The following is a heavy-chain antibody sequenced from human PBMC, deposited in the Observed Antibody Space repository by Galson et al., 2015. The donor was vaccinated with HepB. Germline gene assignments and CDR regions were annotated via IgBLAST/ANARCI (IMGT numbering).Heavy chain of an antibody. V-gene: IGHV3-21*01. CDR1: GFTFSSYS. CDR3: AKGWGAYYGMDV. CDR2: ISSSSSYI. Sequence: SLRLSCAASGFTFSSYSMNWVRQAPGKGLEWVSSISSSSSYIYYADSVKGRFTISRDNAKNSLYLQMNSLRAEDTAVYYCAKGWGAYYGMDVWGQGTTVTVSS. J-gene: IGHJ6*02. D-gene: IGHD7-27*01.